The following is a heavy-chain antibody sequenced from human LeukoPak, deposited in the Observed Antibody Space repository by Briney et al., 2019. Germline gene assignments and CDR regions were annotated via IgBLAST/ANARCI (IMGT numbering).Heavy chain of an antibody. CDR2: IKQDGSEK. CDR3: ARGPRYINNYYDSSGYFRH. V-gene: IGHV3-7*01. J-gene: IGHJ4*02. Sequence: GGSLRLSCAASGFTFSSYWMSWVRQAPGKGLEWVANIKQDGSEKYYVDSVKGRFTISRDNAKNSLYLQMNSLRAEDTAVYYCARGPRYINNYYDSSGYFRHWGQGTLVTVSS. CDR1: GFTFSSYW. D-gene: IGHD3-22*01.